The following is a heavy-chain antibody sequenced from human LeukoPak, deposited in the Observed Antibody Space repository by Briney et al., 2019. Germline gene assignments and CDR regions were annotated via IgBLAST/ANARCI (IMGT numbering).Heavy chain of an antibody. V-gene: IGHV3-33*01. D-gene: IGHD3-9*01. CDR3: ARGPYGTGYFDWLGSSGGDAFDI. J-gene: IGHJ3*02. CDR2: IWYDGSNK. Sequence: GGSLRPSCAASGFTFSSYGMHWVRQAPGKGLEWVAVIWYDGSNKYYADSVKGRFTISRDNSKNTLYLQMNSLRAEDTAVYYCARGPYGTGYFDWLGSSGGDAFDIWGQGTMVTVSS. CDR1: GFTFSSYG.